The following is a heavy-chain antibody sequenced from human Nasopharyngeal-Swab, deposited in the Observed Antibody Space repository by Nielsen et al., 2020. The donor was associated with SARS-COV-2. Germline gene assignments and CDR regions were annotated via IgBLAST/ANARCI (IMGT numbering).Heavy chain of an antibody. CDR2: IYHSGST. Sequence: SETLSLTCAVYGGSFGGYSWSWIRQPPGKGLEWIGYIYHSGSTYYNPSLKSRVTISVDRSKNQFSLKLSSVTAADTAVYYCARVDWNGFRAFDYWGQGTLVTVSS. CDR3: ARVDWNGFRAFDY. CDR1: GGSFGGYS. J-gene: IGHJ4*02. D-gene: IGHD1-1*01. V-gene: IGHV4-30-2*01.